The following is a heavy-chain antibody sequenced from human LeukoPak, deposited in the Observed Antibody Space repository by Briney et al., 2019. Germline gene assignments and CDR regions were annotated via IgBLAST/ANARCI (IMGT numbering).Heavy chain of an antibody. CDR1: GFTFDDYA. D-gene: IGHD6-13*01. V-gene: IGHV3-9*01. J-gene: IGHJ4*02. CDR3: ASGEQQLVLH. CDR2: ISWNSGSI. Sequence: PGRSLRLSCAASGFTFDDYAMHWVRQAPGKGLEWVSGISWNSGSIGYADSVKGRFTISRDNAKNSLYLQMNSLRAEDTAVYYCASGEQQLVLHWGQGTLVTVSS.